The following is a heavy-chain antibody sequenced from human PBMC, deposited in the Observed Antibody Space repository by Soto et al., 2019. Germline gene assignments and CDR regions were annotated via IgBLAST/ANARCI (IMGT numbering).Heavy chain of an antibody. D-gene: IGHD3-10*01. Sequence: ASVQVSCEASGGTFSSYAISWVRQAPGQGLEWMGGIIPIFGTANYAQKFQGRVTITADESTSTAYMELSSLRSEDTAVYYCARGASGDAFDIWGQGTMVTVSS. CDR2: IIPIFGTA. V-gene: IGHV1-69*13. CDR1: GGTFSSYA. J-gene: IGHJ3*02. CDR3: ARGASGDAFDI.